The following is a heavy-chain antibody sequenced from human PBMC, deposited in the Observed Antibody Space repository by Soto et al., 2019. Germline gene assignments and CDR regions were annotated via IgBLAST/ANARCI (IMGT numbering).Heavy chain of an antibody. V-gene: IGHV4-59*02. J-gene: IGHJ6*02. CDR2: IYYSGST. D-gene: IGHD3-10*01. CDR1: GGSVTSYY. CDR3: ARALYGSGVLDV. Sequence: SETLSLTCTVSGGSVTSYYCSCIRQPPGKALEWIGTIYYSGSTNYNPSLKSRVSISVDTSKNQFSLKVGSVTAADTAVYFCARALYGSGVLDVWGQGTTVTVSS.